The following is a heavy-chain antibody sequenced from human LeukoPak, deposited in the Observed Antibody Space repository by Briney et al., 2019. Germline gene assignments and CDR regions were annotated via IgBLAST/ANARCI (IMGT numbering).Heavy chain of an antibody. V-gene: IGHV4-59*01. CDR3: ARAMASPTRWFDP. CDR1: GGSISSYY. CDR2: IYYSGST. Sequence: SETLSLTCTVSGGSISSYYWSWIRQPPGKGLEWIGYIYYSGSTNYNLSLKSRVTISVDTSKNQFSLKLSSVTAADTAVYYCARAMASPTRWFDPWGQGTLVTVSS. J-gene: IGHJ5*02. D-gene: IGHD5-24*01.